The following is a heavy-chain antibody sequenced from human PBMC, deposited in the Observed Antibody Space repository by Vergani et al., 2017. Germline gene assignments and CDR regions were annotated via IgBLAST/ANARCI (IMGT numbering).Heavy chain of an antibody. CDR2: MNPNSGNT. Sequence: QVQLVQSGAEVKKPGASVKVSCKASGYTFTSYDINWVRQATGQGLEWMGWMNPNSGNTGYAQKFQRRVTITRNTSISTAYMKLSSLRSEDTTVYYCARNYYDSSGYYYNWFDPWDQGTLVTVSS. J-gene: IGHJ5*02. V-gene: IGHV1-8*03. CDR1: GYTFTSYD. D-gene: IGHD3-22*01. CDR3: ARNYYDSSGYYYNWFDP.